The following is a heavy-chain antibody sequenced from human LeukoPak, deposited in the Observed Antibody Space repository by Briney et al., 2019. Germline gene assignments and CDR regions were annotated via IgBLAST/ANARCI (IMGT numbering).Heavy chain of an antibody. Sequence: PSETLSLTCTVSGGSISRHYWSWIRQPPGKGLEWIGYIYYSGSTIYKPSLRSRVTLPVDMSKNHFSLKLSSWTAADRRVFYFARDLLRYRAAAGYYYYYYMDVWGKGTTVTVSS. V-gene: IGHV4-59*11. CDR1: GGSISRHY. CDR3: ARDLLRYRAAAGYYYYYYMDV. J-gene: IGHJ6*03. CDR2: IYYSGST. D-gene: IGHD6-13*01.